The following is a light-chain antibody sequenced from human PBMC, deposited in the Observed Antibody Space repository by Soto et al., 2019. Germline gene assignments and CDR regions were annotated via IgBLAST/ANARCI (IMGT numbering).Light chain of an antibody. CDR1: SSNIGSNT. CDR3: AAWDDSLNGRL. Sequence: QSVLTQPPSASGTPGQRVTISCSGSSSNIGSNTVNWYQQLPGTAPKLLIYNNNQWPSGVPDRFSGSKSGTSASLVISGLQSEDEADYYCAAWDDSLNGRLFGGGTKLTVL. CDR2: NNN. J-gene: IGLJ2*01. V-gene: IGLV1-44*01.